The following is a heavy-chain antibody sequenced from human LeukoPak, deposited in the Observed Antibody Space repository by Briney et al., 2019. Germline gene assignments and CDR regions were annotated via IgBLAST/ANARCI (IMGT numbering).Heavy chain of an antibody. J-gene: IGHJ4*02. CDR1: GYTFTGYY. D-gene: IGHD3-16*02. CDR2: INPNSGGT. CDR3: ARGYVWGSYRSAY. Sequence: GASVKVSCKASGYTFTGYYMHWVRQAPGQGLEWMGRINPNSGGTNYAQKFQGRVTMTRDTSISTAYMELSRLRSDDTAVYYCARGYVWGSYRSAYWGQGTLVTVSS. V-gene: IGHV1-2*06.